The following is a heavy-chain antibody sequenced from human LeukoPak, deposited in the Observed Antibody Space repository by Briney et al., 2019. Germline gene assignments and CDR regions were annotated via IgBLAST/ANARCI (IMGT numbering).Heavy chain of an antibody. J-gene: IGHJ4*02. CDR3: AKALLVPGYSSSWYPFDY. D-gene: IGHD6-13*01. Sequence: GGSLRLSCEASGFTFRSYGIHWVRQALGKGLEWVAVTSYDGSNKYYADSVKGRFTISRDNSKNTLYLQMNSLRAEDTAVYYCAKALLVPGYSSSWYPFDYWGQGTLVTVSS. CDR2: TSYDGSNK. V-gene: IGHV3-30*18. CDR1: GFTFRSYG.